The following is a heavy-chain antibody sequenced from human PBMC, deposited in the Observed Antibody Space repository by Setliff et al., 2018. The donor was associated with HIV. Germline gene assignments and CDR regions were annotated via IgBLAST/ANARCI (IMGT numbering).Heavy chain of an antibody. Sequence: ASVKVSCKASGYTFTSYGISWVRQAPGQGLEWMGWISAYNGNTNYAQKLQGRVTMTTDTSTSTAYMELRSLRSEDTAVYYCARDGLSSSWYRWFDPWGQGTLVTVSS. J-gene: IGHJ5*02. D-gene: IGHD6-13*01. V-gene: IGHV1-18*01. CDR2: ISAYNGNT. CDR1: GYTFTSYG. CDR3: ARDGLSSSWYRWFDP.